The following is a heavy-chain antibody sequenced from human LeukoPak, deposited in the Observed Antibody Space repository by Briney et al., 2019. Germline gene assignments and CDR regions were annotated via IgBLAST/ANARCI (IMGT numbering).Heavy chain of an antibody. CDR1: GFTFSSYW. CDR2: IKQDGSEK. J-gene: IGHJ4*02. D-gene: IGHD1-1*01. V-gene: IGHV3-7*01. CDR3: ARERDGSNEGY. Sequence: GGSLRLSCAASGFTFSSYWVSWVRQAPGKGLEWVANIKQDGSEKYYVDSVKGRFAISRDNAKNSLYLQMNSLRAEDTAVYYCARERDGSNEGYWGQGTLVTVSS.